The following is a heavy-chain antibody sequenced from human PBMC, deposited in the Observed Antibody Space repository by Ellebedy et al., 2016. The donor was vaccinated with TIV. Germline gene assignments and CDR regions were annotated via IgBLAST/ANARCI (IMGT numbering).Heavy chain of an antibody. V-gene: IGHV1-46*01. D-gene: IGHD2-15*01. Sequence: ASVKVSCKASGYSFTSYLFHWVRQAPGRGLEWMGIINRSGDSTRYAQKFQGRVTMTRDTSTSTVYMELSSLRSEDTAGYYCARGPYCGGGSCYEGHWFDPWGQGTLVSVSS. CDR2: INRSGDST. J-gene: IGHJ5*02. CDR1: GYSFTSYL. CDR3: ARGPYCGGGSCYEGHWFDP.